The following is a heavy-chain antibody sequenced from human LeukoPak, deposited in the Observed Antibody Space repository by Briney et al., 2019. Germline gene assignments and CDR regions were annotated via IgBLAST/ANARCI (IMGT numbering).Heavy chain of an antibody. V-gene: IGHV1-69*05. Sequence: ASVKVSCKASGGTFSSYAISWVRQAPGQGLEWMGGIIPILGTADYAQKFQGRVTITTDESASTAYMDLSSLRSEDTAVYYCARAPDDYYDSSGTWEYWGQGTLITVSS. J-gene: IGHJ4*02. CDR1: GGTFSSYA. D-gene: IGHD3-22*01. CDR3: ARAPDDYYDSSGTWEY. CDR2: IIPILGTA.